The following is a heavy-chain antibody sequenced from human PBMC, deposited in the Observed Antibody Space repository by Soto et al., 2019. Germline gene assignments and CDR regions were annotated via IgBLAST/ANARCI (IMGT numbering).Heavy chain of an antibody. D-gene: IGHD2-15*01. V-gene: IGHV4-30-2*01. CDR1: GGSISSGGYS. CDR2: IYHSGST. Sequence: SETLSLTCAVSGGSISSGGYSWSWIRQPPGKGLEWIGYIYHSGSTYYNPSLKSRVTISVDRSKNQFSLKLSSVTAADTAVYYCARAVGSLLHYYYYYGMDVWGQGTTVTVSS. J-gene: IGHJ6*02. CDR3: ARAVGSLLHYYYYYGMDV.